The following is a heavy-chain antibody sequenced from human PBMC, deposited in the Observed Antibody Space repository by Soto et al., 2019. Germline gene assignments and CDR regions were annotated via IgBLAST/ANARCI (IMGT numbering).Heavy chain of an antibody. CDR3: ARRPGFGTNPPFDD. CDR1: GDSITGHY. J-gene: IGHJ4*02. D-gene: IGHD2-8*01. CDR2: IYYTGST. V-gene: IGHV4-59*08. Sequence: PSDTLSLTCIVSGDSITGHYWSWVRQSPGKGLECFGYIYYTGSTIYNPSLKSRVTMSVDTSKNQFSLNLSSVSAADTAVYYCARRPGFGTNPPFDDWGQGALVTVSS.